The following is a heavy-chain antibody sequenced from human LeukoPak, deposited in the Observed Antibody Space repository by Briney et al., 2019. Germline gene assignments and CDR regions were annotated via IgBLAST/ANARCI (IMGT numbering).Heavy chain of an antibody. CDR1: GFTFSDYY. V-gene: IGHV4-39*01. CDR2: IYYSGST. Sequence: GSLRLSCAASGFTFSDYYMSWIRQPPGKGLEWIGSIYYSGSTYYNPSLKSRVTISLDTSKNQFSLKLSSVTAADTAVYYCARHPSSSFDLFWGQGTLVTVSS. J-gene: IGHJ4*02. D-gene: IGHD6-6*01. CDR3: ARHPSSSFDLF.